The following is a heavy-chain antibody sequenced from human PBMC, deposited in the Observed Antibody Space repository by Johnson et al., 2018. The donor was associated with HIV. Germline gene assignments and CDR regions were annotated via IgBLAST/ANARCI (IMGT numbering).Heavy chain of an antibody. D-gene: IGHD2-21*01. Sequence: VQLVESGGGVVQPGGSLRLSCAASGFSFSNTWLSWVRQAPGKGLEWVARIKRKSDGGTTDYAAPVKGRFSISRDDSKSTVYLQMNSLKTEDSAVYYCTTDLIVVIPIGAFDVWGQGTTVTVSS. CDR2: IKRKSDGGTT. V-gene: IGHV3-15*01. CDR3: TTDLIVVIPIGAFDV. J-gene: IGHJ3*01. CDR1: GFSFSNTW.